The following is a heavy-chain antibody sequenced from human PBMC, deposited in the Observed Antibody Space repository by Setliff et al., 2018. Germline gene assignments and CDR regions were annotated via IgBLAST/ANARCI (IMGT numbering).Heavy chain of an antibody. CDR2: IYHNGNT. CDR3: VRDRTTCPYGLDV. CDR1: GGSISPYF. D-gene: IGHD3-10*01. Sequence: PSETLSLTCTVAGGSISPYFWSWIRQPPGKGLEWIGCIYHNGNTNFNPSLKTRITMSVDTSKNQFALNLGSVTAADAAVYYCVRDRTTCPYGLDVWGQGTTVTVSS. V-gene: IGHV4-59*01. J-gene: IGHJ6*02.